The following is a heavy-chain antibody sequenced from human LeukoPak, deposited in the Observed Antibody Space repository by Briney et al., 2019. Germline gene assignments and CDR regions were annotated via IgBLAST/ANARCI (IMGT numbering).Heavy chain of an antibody. CDR3: ASGFRNTVRGVIYY. D-gene: IGHD3-10*01. J-gene: IGHJ4*02. CDR2: IYSGGST. CDR1: GFTVSSNY. V-gene: IGHV3-53*01. Sequence: PGGSLRLSCAASGFTVSSNYMSWVRQAPGKGLEWVSVIYSGGSTYYADSVKGRFTISRDNSKNTLYLQMNSLRAEDTAVYYCASGFRNTVRGVIYYWGQGTLVTVSS.